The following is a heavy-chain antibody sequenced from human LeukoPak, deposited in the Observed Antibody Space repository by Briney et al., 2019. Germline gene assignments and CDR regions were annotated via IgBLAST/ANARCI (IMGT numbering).Heavy chain of an antibody. V-gene: IGHV1-18*01. CDR1: GYSFTNCG. Sequence: ASVKVSCKASGYSFTNCGISWVREAPGQGLEWMGWISGFNGNANFAPKLQDRVTLTTDASTSTAYMELRSLRSDDTAVYYCARDERSAAAGSPYYLDSWGQGTLVTVSS. CDR3: ARDERSAAAGSPYYLDS. D-gene: IGHD6-13*01. J-gene: IGHJ4*02. CDR2: ISGFNGNA.